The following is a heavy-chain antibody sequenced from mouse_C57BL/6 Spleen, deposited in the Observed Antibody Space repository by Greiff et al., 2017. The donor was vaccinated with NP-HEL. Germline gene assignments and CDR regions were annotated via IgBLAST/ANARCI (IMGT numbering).Heavy chain of an antibody. V-gene: IGHV5-17*01. Sequence: EVMLVESGGGLVKPGGSLKLSCAASGFTFSDYGMHWVRQAPEKGLEWVAYISSGSSTIYYADTVKGRFTISRDNAKNTLFLQMTSLRSEDTAMYYCARGYYGSSYGAMDYWGQGTSVTVSS. CDR1: GFTFSDYG. CDR3: ARGYYGSSYGAMDY. D-gene: IGHD1-1*01. J-gene: IGHJ4*01. CDR2: ISSGSSTI.